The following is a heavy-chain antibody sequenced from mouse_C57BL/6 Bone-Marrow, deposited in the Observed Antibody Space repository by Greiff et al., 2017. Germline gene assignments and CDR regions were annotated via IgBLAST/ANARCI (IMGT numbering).Heavy chain of an antibody. D-gene: IGHD5-5*01. J-gene: IGHJ4*01. CDR1: GYTFTSYG. Sequence: VQLQQSGAELARPGASVKLSCKASGYTFTSYGISWVKQRPGQGLEWIGEIYPRSGNTYYNEKFKGKATLTADKSSSTAYMELRSLTSEDAAVYFCGRGETSLPSMDYWGQGTSVTVSS. V-gene: IGHV1-81*01. CDR2: IYPRSGNT. CDR3: GRGETSLPSMDY.